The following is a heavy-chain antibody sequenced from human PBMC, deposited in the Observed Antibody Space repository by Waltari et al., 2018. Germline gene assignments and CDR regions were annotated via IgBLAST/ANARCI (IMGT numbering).Heavy chain of an antibody. CDR1: GGTFSSYA. Sequence: EVKKPGSSVKVSCKASGGTFSSYAISWVRQAPGQGLEWMGGIIPIFGTANYAQKFQGRVTITADESTSTAYMELSSLRSEDTAVYYCARATWRYFDWLWDFDLWGRGTLVTVSS. J-gene: IGHJ2*01. CDR3: ARATWRYFDWLWDFDL. V-gene: IGHV1-69*01. CDR2: IIPIFGTA. D-gene: IGHD3-9*01.